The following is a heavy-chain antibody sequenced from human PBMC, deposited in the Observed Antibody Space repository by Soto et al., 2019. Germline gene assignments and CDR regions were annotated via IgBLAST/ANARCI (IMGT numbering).Heavy chain of an antibody. Sequence: QVQLVQSGAEVKKPGSSVKVSCKASGGIFSTYAISWLRQAPGQGLEWMGGIIPLFGTPNYAQRLQGRVTITADESTSTANMELSKLRSEDTAVYYCARDRDDYGSGNYYNRIDFWGQGTLVTVSS. D-gene: IGHD3-10*01. CDR1: GGIFSTYA. CDR2: IIPLFGTP. V-gene: IGHV1-69*01. CDR3: ARDRDDYGSGNYYNRIDF. J-gene: IGHJ4*02.